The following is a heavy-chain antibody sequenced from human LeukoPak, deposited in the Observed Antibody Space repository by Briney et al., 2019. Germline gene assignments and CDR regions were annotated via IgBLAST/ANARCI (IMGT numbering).Heavy chain of an antibody. J-gene: IGHJ6*02. Sequence: GRSLRLSCAASGFTFSSYAMHWVRQAPGKGLEWVAVISYEGSNKYYAYSVKGRFTISRDNSTTTLYLQMNSLRAEDTAVYYCARARTGSMVRGVKQPGGHYYYYYGMDVWGQGTTVTVSS. CDR1: GFTFSSYA. CDR2: ISYEGSNK. CDR3: ARARTGSMVRGVKQPGGHYYYYYGMDV. V-gene: IGHV3-30-3*01. D-gene: IGHD3-10*01.